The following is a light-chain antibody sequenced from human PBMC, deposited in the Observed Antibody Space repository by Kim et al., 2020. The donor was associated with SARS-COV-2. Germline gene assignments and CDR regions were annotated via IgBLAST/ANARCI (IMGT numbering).Light chain of an antibody. V-gene: IGLV3-1*01. CDR2: QDS. J-gene: IGLJ2*01. CDR3: QAWDSSTAVV. CDR1: KLGDKY. Sequence: YELTQPPSVSVSPGQTASITCSGDKLGDKYACWYQHKPGQSPVLVIYQDSKRPSGIPERFSGSNSGNTATLTISGTQAMDEADYYCQAWDSSTAVVFGGGTQLTVL.